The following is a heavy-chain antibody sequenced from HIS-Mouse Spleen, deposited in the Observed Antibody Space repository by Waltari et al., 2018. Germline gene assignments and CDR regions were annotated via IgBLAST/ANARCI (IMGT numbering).Heavy chain of an antibody. V-gene: IGHV4-34*01. Sequence: QVQLQQWGAGLLKPSETMSLTCAVYGGSFSGYYWSWIRQPPGKGLEWIGEINHSGSTNYNPSLKSRVTISVDTSKNQFSLKLSSVTAADTAVYYCARMGPASGSYGDYWGQGTLVNVSS. D-gene: IGHD1-26*01. CDR1: GGSFSGYY. J-gene: IGHJ4*02. CDR3: ARMGPASGSYGDY. CDR2: INHSGST.